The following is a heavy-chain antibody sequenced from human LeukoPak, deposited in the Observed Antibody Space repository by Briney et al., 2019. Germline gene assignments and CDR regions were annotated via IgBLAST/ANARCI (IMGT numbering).Heavy chain of an antibody. V-gene: IGHV4-34*01. CDR2: INHSGST. CDR1: GGSFSGYY. Sequence: PSETLSLTCAVYGGSFSGYYWSWIRQPPGKGLEWIGEINHSGSTNYNPSLKSRVTISVDTSKNQFSLKLSSVTAVDTAVYYCARCRFGKQIDYWGQGTLVTVSS. CDR3: ARCRFGKQIDY. D-gene: IGHD3-10*01. J-gene: IGHJ4*02.